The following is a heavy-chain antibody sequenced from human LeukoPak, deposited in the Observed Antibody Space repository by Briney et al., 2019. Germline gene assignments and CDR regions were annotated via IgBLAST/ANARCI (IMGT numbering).Heavy chain of an antibody. CDR1: GFTFSSYW. Sequence: GGSLRLSCAASGFTFSSYWMSWVRQAPGKGLEWVANIKQDGSEKYYVDSVKGRFTISRDNAKNSLYLQMNSLRAEDTAVYYCASMTIFGVVIIDYWGQGTLVTVSS. CDR3: ASMTIFGVVIIDY. D-gene: IGHD3-3*01. V-gene: IGHV3-7*01. J-gene: IGHJ4*02. CDR2: IKQDGSEK.